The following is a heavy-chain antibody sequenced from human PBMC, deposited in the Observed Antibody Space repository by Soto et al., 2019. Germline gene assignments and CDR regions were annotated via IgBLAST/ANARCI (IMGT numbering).Heavy chain of an antibody. V-gene: IGHV3-30*18. D-gene: IGHD3-3*01. CDR1: GFTFSSYG. CDR2: ISYDGSNK. CDR3: AKSITIFGVVIMPNDYYYYGMDV. Sequence: VGSLRLSCAASGFTFSSYGMHWVRQAPGKGLEWVAVISYDGSNKYYADSVKGRFTISRDNSKNTLYLQMNSLRAEDTAVYYCAKSITIFGVVIMPNDYYYYGMDVWGQGTTVTVS. J-gene: IGHJ6*02.